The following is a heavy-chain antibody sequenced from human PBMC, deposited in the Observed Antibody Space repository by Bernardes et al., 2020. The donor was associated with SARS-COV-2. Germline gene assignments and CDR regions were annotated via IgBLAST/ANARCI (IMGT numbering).Heavy chain of an antibody. J-gene: IGHJ4*02. CDR1: GFTFGAAW. CDR3: TTEWSHYRRLEN. D-gene: IGHD4-4*01. CDR2: IRSEADGGTT. V-gene: IGHV3-15*01. Sequence: GSSLRTSCAASGFTFGAAWMAWVRQAPGKGLEWIGHIRSEADGGTTDYAAPVEGRFTISRDDSQNTLFLQMNGLKTEDTAVYYCTTEWSHYRRLENWGQGTQVTVSS.